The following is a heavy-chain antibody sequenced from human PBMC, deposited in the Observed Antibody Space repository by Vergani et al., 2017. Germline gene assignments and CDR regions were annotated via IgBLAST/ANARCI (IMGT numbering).Heavy chain of an antibody. Sequence: QITLKESGPTLVKPTQTLTLTCTFSGFSLSTSGVGVGWIRQPPGRALEWLALIYWDDDKRYSPSLKSRLTITKDTSKNQVVLTMTNMDPVDTATYYCAHRGGHRNCFDYWGQGTLVTVSS. CDR1: GFSLSTSGVG. D-gene: IGHD1-26*01. J-gene: IGHJ4*02. CDR2: IYWDDDK. V-gene: IGHV2-5*02. CDR3: AHRGGHRNCFDY.